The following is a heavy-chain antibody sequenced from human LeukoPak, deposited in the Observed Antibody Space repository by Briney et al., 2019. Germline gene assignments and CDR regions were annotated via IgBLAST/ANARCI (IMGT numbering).Heavy chain of an antibody. CDR2: ISAYNGNT. Sequence: GASVKVSCKASGYTFTSYGISWERQAPGQGLEWMGWISAYNGNTNYAQKLQGRVTMTTDTSTSTAYMELRSLRSDDTAVYYCARWDTDIVVVPAAKAAGADMDVWGKGTTVTVSS. CDR1: GYTFTSYG. V-gene: IGHV1-18*01. CDR3: ARWDTDIVVVPAAKAAGADMDV. J-gene: IGHJ6*03. D-gene: IGHD2-2*01.